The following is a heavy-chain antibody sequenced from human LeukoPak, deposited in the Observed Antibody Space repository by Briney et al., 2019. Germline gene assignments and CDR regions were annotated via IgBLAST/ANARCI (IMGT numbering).Heavy chain of an antibody. CDR1: GFSFNAYN. Sequence: SGGSLRLSCAASGFSFNAYNMNWVRQAPGEGLEWVSSISSSSIYYADSVKGRFTISRDNAKKSLYLQMNSLRDEDTALYYCATGDGWFGELSNFDSWGQGTLVTVSS. J-gene: IGHJ4*02. D-gene: IGHD3-10*01. CDR2: ISSSSI. V-gene: IGHV3-48*02. CDR3: ATGDGWFGELSNFDS.